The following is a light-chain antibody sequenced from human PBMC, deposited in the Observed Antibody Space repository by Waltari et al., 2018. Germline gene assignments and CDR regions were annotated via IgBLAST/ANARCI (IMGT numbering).Light chain of an antibody. CDR1: QSVFSAY. V-gene: IGKV3D-20*02. CDR2: GAS. J-gene: IGKJ3*01. CDR3: QHRDHWPPDAT. Sequence: EIVLTQSPGTLSLSPGDRATLSCRASQSVFSAYLAWYQQNPGQAPRPLIYGASRRATGIPARFSGSGSGTDFTLTISSLEPEDFAVYYCQHRDHWPPDATFGPGTKVDI.